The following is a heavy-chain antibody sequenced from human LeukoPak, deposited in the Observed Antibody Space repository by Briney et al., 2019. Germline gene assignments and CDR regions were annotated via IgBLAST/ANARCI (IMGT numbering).Heavy chain of an antibody. Sequence: PGGTLRLSCAASGFTFSSYSMNWVRQAPGKGLEWVSCISSSSSYIYYADSEKGRFTISRHNAKNSLYLQMNSLRAEHTAVYYCARAISSSWSGRDYGMDVWGQGTTVTVSS. D-gene: IGHD6-13*01. CDR1: GFTFSSYS. J-gene: IGHJ6*02. CDR2: ISSSSSYI. V-gene: IGHV3-21*01. CDR3: ARAISSSWSGRDYGMDV.